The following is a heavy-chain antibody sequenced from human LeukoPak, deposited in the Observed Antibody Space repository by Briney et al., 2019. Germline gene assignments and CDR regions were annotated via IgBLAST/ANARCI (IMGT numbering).Heavy chain of an antibody. V-gene: IGHV3-49*03. J-gene: IGHJ3*02. D-gene: IGHD6-13*01. CDR2: IRSKAYGGTT. CDR3: TRAEELWIAATTRPTDAFDI. Sequence: GGSLRLSCTASGFTFGDYAMSWFRQAPGKGLEWVGFIRSKAYGGTTEYAASVKGRFTISRDDSKSIAYLQMNSLKTEDTAVYYCTRAEELWIAATTRPTDAFDIWGQGTMVTVSS. CDR1: GFTFGDYA.